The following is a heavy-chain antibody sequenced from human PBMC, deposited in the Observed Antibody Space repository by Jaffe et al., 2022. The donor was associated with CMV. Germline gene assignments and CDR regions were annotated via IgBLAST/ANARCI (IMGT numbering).Heavy chain of an antibody. J-gene: IGHJ4*02. CDR3: TSDALVELWWPDGAY. CDR2: IRSKAYGGTT. D-gene: IGHD2-21*01. CDR1: GFTFGDYA. Sequence: EVQLVESGGGLVKPGRSLRLSCTASGFTFGDYAMSWFRQAPGKGLEWVGFIRSKAYGGTTEYAASVKGRFTISRDDSKSIAYLQMNSLKTEDTAVYYCTSDALVELWWPDGAYWGQGTLVTVSS. V-gene: IGHV3-49*05.